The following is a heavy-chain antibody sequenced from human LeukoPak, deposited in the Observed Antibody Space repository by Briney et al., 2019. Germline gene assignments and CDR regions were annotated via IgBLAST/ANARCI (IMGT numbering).Heavy chain of an antibody. CDR3: ARVRILTRYRWFDP. D-gene: IGHD3-9*01. CDR2: IYYSGST. V-gene: IGHV4-59*01. J-gene: IGHJ5*02. CDR1: GGSISSYY. Sequence: TSETLSLTCTVSGGSISSYYWSWIRQPPGKGLEWIGYIYYSGSTNYNPSLKSRVTISVDTSKNQFSLKLSSVTAADTAVYYCARVRILTRYRWFDPWGQGTLVTVSS.